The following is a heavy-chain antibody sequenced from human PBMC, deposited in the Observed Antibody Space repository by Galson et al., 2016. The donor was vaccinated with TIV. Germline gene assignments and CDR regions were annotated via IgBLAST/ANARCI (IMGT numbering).Heavy chain of an antibody. V-gene: IGHV3-66*01. J-gene: IGHJ4*02. CDR1: GFTVSDNY. CDR2: FSNSDYT. Sequence: SLRLSCAASGFTVSDNYINWVRQAPGKGLEWVSIFSNSDYTNYADSVKGRFTISRDNSKNTVYLHMSRLRAEDTAVYYCAREGRDGYNPYFDYWGQGTLVTVSS. CDR3: AREGRDGYNPYFDY. D-gene: IGHD5-24*01.